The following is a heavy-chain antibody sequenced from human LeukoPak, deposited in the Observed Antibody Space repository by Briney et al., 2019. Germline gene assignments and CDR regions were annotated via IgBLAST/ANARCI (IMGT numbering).Heavy chain of an antibody. CDR3: ARDTRGYSGPNGFGP. J-gene: IGHJ5*02. V-gene: IGHV4-59*01. D-gene: IGHD5-12*01. Sequence: SETLSLTCTVSGGSISSYYWSWIRQPPGKGLEWIGYIYYSGSTNYNPSLKSRVTISVDTSKNQFSLKLSSVTAADTAVYYCARDTRGYSGPNGFGPWGQGTLVTVSS. CDR2: IYYSGST. CDR1: GGSISSYY.